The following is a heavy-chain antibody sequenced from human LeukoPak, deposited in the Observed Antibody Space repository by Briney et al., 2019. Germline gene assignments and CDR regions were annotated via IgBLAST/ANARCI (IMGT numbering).Heavy chain of an antibody. D-gene: IGHD3-10*01. V-gene: IGHV4-59*01. CDR3: ARGPPYYYGSGSTDAFDI. CDR2: IYYSGST. CDR1: GGSISSYY. Sequence: PSETLSLTCTVSGGSISSYYWSWIRQPPGKGLEWIGYIYYSGSTNYNPSLKSRVTISVDTSKNQFSLKLSSVTAADTAVYYCARGPPYYYGSGSTDAFDIWGQGTMVTVSS. J-gene: IGHJ3*02.